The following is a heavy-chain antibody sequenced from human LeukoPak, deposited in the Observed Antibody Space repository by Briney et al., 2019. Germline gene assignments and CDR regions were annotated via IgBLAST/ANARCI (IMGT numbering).Heavy chain of an antibody. CDR2: MNPNSGNA. Sequence: ASVKVSCKASGYTFTSSDINWVRQATGQGLEGMGWMNPNSGNAGYAQKFQGRVTMTRNTSISTAYMELSNLRPEDTAVYYCARDGSGTYWAYYNWFDPWGQGTLVTVSS. V-gene: IGHV1-8*01. J-gene: IGHJ5*02. D-gene: IGHD3-10*01. CDR3: ARDGSGTYWAYYNWFDP. CDR1: GYTFTSSD.